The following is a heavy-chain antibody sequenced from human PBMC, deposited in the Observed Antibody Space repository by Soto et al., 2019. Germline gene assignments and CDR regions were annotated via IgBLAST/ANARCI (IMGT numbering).Heavy chain of an antibody. CDR2: MYNTGST. Sequence: TPALTCTVSHGSITRSDCTWIGQPPGKGLEWIGYMYNTGSTVYNPSFKSRVTISVDTSKNQFSLKLNSVTAADTAVYYCARDLWGYCGTDCYPLDVWGQGTTVT. CDR1: HGSITRSD. CDR3: ARDLWGYCGTDCYPLDV. V-gene: IGHV4-59*01. D-gene: IGHD2-21*02. J-gene: IGHJ6*02.